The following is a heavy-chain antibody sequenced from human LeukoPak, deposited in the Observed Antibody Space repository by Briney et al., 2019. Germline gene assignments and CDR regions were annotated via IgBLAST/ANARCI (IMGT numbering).Heavy chain of an antibody. Sequence: ASVKVSRKGSGYTFTSYGISLVRQARGRGLEGMGFITAYNGNTNSAQKLHGRVAMTTDRSTSTGNMELRSLRSDDTAVYYCARAGQYCSSTSCYGGSWFDSWGQGTLVTVSS. D-gene: IGHD2-2*01. CDR3: ARAGQYCSSTSCYGGSWFDS. J-gene: IGHJ5*01. V-gene: IGHV1-18*01. CDR2: ITAYNGNT. CDR1: GYTFTSYG.